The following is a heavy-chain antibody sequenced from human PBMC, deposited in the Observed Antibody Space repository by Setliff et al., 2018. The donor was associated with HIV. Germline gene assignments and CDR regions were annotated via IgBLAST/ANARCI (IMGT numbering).Heavy chain of an antibody. V-gene: IGHV4-39*07. Sequence: SETLSLTCTVSGDSMSSDNYFWVWVRQPPGKGLEWMGNIFHSGNTYYSPSLKSRVTISVDTSEIQFSLKLSSVTAADTAVYYCARTQPDTIFGVVVFDCWGQGKMVTVSS. CDR1: GDSMSSDNYF. CDR3: ARTQPDTIFGVVVFDC. D-gene: IGHD3-3*01. CDR2: IFHSGNT. J-gene: IGHJ4*02.